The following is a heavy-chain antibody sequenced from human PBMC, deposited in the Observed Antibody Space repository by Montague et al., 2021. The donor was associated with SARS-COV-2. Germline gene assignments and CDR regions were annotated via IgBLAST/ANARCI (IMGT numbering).Heavy chain of an antibody. D-gene: IGHD4-17*01. CDR3: AGYGDYADAFDI. CDR2: ISTAGDT. CDR1: GFTFSSYD. J-gene: IGHJ3*02. Sequence: SLRLSCAASGFTFSSYDMHWVRQATGKGLEWVSAISTAGDTHYPGSVKGRFTIPREDANNSLFLQMNNLRAGDTAVYYCAGYGDYADAFDIWGQGTMVTVSS. V-gene: IGHV3-13*01.